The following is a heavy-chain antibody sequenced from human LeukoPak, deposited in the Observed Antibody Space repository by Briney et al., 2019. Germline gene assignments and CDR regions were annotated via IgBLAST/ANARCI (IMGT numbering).Heavy chain of an antibody. Sequence: SETLSLTCTVSGGSISSSSYCWGWLRQPPGKGLEWIGSIYYSGSTYYNPSLKSRVTISVDTSKNQFSLKLSSVTAADTAVYYCARRPVVPAVHYYYYGMDVWGQGTTVTVSS. J-gene: IGHJ6*02. V-gene: IGHV4-39*01. D-gene: IGHD2-2*01. CDR3: ARRPVVPAVHYYYYGMDV. CDR1: GGSISSSSYC. CDR2: IYYSGST.